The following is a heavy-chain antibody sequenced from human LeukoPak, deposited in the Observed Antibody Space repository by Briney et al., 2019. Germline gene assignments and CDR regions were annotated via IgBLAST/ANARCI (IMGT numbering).Heavy chain of an antibody. D-gene: IGHD3-9*01. CDR2: ISYDGSNK. J-gene: IGHJ4*02. Sequence: GGSLRLSCAASGFTFSSYAMHWVRQAPGKGLEWVADISYDGSNKYYADSVKGRLTISRDSSKSTLYLQMNCLRAEDTATYYCARSPYYDILAGFYYYFDYWGQGTLVTVSS. CDR3: ARSPYYDILAGFYYYFDY. V-gene: IGHV3-30-3*01. CDR1: GFTFSSYA.